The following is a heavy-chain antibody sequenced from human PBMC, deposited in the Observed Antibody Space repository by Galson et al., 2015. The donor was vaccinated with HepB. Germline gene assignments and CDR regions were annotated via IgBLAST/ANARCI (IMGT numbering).Heavy chain of an antibody. CDR3: AKDGGYSDGWHCGDY. J-gene: IGHJ4*02. D-gene: IGHD6-19*01. CDR2: ISYDGSNK. V-gene: IGHV3-30*18. CDR1: A. Sequence: AMHWVRQAPGKGLEWVAVISYDGSNKYYADSVKGRFTISRDNSRNTLYLQMNSLRAEDTAVYYCAKDGGYSDGWHCGDYWGQGTLVTVSS.